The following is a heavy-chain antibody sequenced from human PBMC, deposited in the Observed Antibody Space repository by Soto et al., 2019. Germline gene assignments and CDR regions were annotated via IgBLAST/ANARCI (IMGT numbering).Heavy chain of an antibody. CDR2: INAGNGNT. J-gene: IGHJ4*02. V-gene: IGHV1-3*01. CDR1: GYTFTSYA. Sequence: ASVKVSCKASGYTFTSYAMHWVRQAPGQRLEWMGWINAGNGNTKYSQKFQGRVTITRDTSASTAYMELSSLGSEDTAVYYCARSPRPTGTTLYYFDSWGQRTLVTVSS. CDR3: ARSPRPTGTTLYYFDS. D-gene: IGHD1-1*01.